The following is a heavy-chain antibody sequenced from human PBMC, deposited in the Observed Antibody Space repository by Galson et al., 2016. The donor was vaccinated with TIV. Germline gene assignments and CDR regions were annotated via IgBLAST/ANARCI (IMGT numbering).Heavy chain of an antibody. CDR3: ATKGGL. CDR1: GVTFYSYA. V-gene: IGHV1-24*01. Sequence: SVKVSCKASGVTFYSYAFTWLRQAPGKGLEWMGGFDPEDGETIYAQRFQGRVTMTEDTSTDTAYMELNSLRSEDTAVYYCATKGGLWGQGTLVTVSS. CDR2: FDPEDGET. J-gene: IGHJ4*02.